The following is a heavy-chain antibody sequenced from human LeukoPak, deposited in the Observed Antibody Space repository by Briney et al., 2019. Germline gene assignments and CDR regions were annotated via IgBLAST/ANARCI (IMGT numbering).Heavy chain of an antibody. Sequence: GGSLRLSCEASGFIFSSYGMHWVRQAPGKGLEWLAVIWYDGSNKYYAESVTGRFTISRDNSQNTLYLQVNSLRVEDTAVYYCARDSDSGSYWETTAADAFDLWGQGTRVTVSS. D-gene: IGHD1-26*01. J-gene: IGHJ3*01. CDR1: GFIFSSYG. V-gene: IGHV3-33*01. CDR3: ARDSDSGSYWETTAADAFDL. CDR2: IWYDGSNK.